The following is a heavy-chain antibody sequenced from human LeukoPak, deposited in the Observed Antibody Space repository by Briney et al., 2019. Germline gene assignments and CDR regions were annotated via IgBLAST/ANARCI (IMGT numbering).Heavy chain of an antibody. V-gene: IGHV4-59*01. CDR1: GGSISSYY. Sequence: SETLSLTCTVSGGSISSYYWSWIRQPPGKGLEWIGYIYYSGSTNYNPSLKSRVTISVGTSKNQFSLKLSSVTAADTAVYYCARDGGFPNWFDPWGQGTLVTVSS. CDR2: IYYSGST. CDR3: ARDGGFPNWFDP. J-gene: IGHJ5*02. D-gene: IGHD3-16*01.